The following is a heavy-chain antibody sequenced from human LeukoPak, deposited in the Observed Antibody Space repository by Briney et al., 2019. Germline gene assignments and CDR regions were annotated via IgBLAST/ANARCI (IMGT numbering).Heavy chain of an antibody. CDR2: IYSGGGT. CDR3: ARGPESKFDY. V-gene: IGHV3-53*01. Sequence: GGSLRLSCAASGLMVSSKYMSGVGQAPGKGLEWVSVIYSGGGTDYADSVKGRFTISRDNSKDTIYLQMNSLRAEDTAVYYCARGPESKFDYWGQGTLVTVSS. CDR1: GLMVSSKY. J-gene: IGHJ4*02. D-gene: IGHD2-2*01.